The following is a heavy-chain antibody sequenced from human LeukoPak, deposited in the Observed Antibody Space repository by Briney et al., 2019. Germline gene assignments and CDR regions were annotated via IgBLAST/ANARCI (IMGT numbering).Heavy chain of an antibody. D-gene: IGHD3-16*02. J-gene: IGHJ5*02. Sequence: SETLSLTCTVSGGSISSSSYYWGWIRQPPGKGLEWIGSIYYSGSTYYNPSLKSRVTISVDTSKNQFSLKLSSVTAADTAVYYCAREPRPNYDYVWGSYRYPRYDWFDPWGQGTLVTVSS. CDR2: IYYSGST. V-gene: IGHV4-39*07. CDR1: GGSISSSSYY. CDR3: AREPRPNYDYVWGSYRYPRYDWFDP.